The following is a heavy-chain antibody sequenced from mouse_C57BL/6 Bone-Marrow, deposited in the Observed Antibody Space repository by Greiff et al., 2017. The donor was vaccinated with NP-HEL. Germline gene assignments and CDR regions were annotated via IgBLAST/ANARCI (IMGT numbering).Heavy chain of an antibody. CDR3: ARDALNPYYAMDY. CDR1: GFTFSDFY. CDR2: SRNKANDYTT. Sequence: EVKVVESGGGLVQSGRSLRLSCATSGFTFSDFYMEWVRQAPGKGLEWIAASRNKANDYTTEYSESVKGRFIVSRDTSQSILYLQMNALRAEDTAIYYCARDALNPYYAMDYWGQGTSVTVSS. J-gene: IGHJ4*01. V-gene: IGHV7-1*01.